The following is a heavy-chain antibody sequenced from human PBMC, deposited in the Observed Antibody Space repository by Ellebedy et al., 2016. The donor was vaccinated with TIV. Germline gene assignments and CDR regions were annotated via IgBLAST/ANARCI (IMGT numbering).Heavy chain of an antibody. D-gene: IGHD2-15*01. V-gene: IGHV3-53*01. CDR3: ASPSYCSGDTCTSLFDY. CDR1: GFTVSSNY. CDR2: IYSGGST. Sequence: GGSLRLSXAASGFTVSSNYMSWVRQAPGKGLEWVSVIYSGGSTFYADSVKGRFTISRDNSKNTLYLQMNSLRAEDTAVYYCASPSYCSGDTCTSLFDYWGQGTLVTVSS. J-gene: IGHJ4*02.